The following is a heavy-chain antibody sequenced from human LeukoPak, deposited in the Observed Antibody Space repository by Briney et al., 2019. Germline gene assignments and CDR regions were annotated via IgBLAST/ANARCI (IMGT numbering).Heavy chain of an antibody. V-gene: IGHV3-21*01. J-gene: IGHJ4*02. D-gene: IGHD2-15*01. CDR1: GFTFSSYS. Sequence: PGGSLRLSCAASGFTFSSYSMNWVRQAPGKGLEWVSSISSSSSYIYYADSVKGRFTISRDNAKNSLYLQMNSLRAEDTAVYYCARGYCSGGSCPLGYWGQGTLVTVSS. CDR2: ISSSSSYI. CDR3: ARGYCSGGSCPLGY.